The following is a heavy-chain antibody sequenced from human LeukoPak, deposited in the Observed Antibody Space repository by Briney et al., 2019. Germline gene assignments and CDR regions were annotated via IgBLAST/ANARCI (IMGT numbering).Heavy chain of an antibody. Sequence: PGGSLRPSCAASGFTFSSYWMSWVRQAPGKGLEWVANINKDGSDKYYVDSVEGRFTISRDNAKNSLYLQMNSLRAEDTAVYYCARAYNYWGQGTLVTVSS. CDR1: GFTFSSYW. V-gene: IGHV3-7*01. J-gene: IGHJ4*02. D-gene: IGHD3-16*01. CDR2: INKDGSDK. CDR3: ARAYNY.